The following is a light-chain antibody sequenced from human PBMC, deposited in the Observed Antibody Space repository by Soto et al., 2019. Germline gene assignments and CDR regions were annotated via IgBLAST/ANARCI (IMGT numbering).Light chain of an antibody. Sequence: EIVMTQSPATLSVSPGARATLSCRASQSVTSNLAWYQQKPDQAPRLLIYGASTRATAIPGRFSGSGSGTEFLLTISRLQYEDFGIYCCHHHNNWPRTFGQGTKVEIK. CDR1: QSVTSN. CDR3: HHHNNWPRT. J-gene: IGKJ1*01. CDR2: GAS. V-gene: IGKV3-15*01.